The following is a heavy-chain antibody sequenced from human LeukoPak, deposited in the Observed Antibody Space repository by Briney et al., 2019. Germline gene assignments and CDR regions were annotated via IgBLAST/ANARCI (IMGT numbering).Heavy chain of an antibody. Sequence: ASVKVSCKASGYTLTGYYMHWVRQAPGQGLEWMGWINPNSGGTNYAQKFQGRVTMTRDTSISTAYMELSRLRSDDTAVYYCARADGWYGGFDYWGQGTLVTVSS. V-gene: IGHV1-2*02. J-gene: IGHJ4*02. D-gene: IGHD6-19*01. CDR1: GYTLTGYY. CDR2: INPNSGGT. CDR3: ARADGWYGGFDY.